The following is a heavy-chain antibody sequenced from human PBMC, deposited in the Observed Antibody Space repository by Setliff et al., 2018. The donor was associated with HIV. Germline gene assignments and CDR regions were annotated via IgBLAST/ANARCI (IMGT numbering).Heavy chain of an antibody. CDR1: GGSISSDY. V-gene: IGHV4-59*12. J-gene: IGHJ4*02. Sequence: SETLSLTCTVSGGSISSDYWSWIRQPPGKGLEWIGYIYYSGSTNYNPSLKSRVTISVATSKNQFSLKMSSVTAADTAVYYCARARGPEGYFDSWGQGTLVTVSS. CDR2: IYYSGST. CDR3: ARARGPEGYFDS. D-gene: IGHD3-10*01.